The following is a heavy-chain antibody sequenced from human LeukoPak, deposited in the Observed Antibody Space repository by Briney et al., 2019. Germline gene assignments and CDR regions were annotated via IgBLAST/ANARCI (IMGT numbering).Heavy chain of an antibody. CDR1: GFTFSSYW. CDR2: ISYDGSNK. V-gene: IGHV3-30-3*01. Sequence: GGSLRLSCAASGFTFSSYWMSWVRQAPGKGLEWVAVISYDGSNKYYADSVKGRFTISRDNSKNTLYLQMNSLRAEDTAVYYCARDLRSGSAAGTRSDYWGQGTLVTVSS. D-gene: IGHD6-13*01. CDR3: ARDLRSGSAAGTRSDY. J-gene: IGHJ4*02.